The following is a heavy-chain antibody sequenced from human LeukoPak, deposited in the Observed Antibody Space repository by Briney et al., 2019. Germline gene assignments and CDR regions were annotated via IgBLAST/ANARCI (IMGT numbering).Heavy chain of an antibody. CDR2: IKQDGSEK. CDR1: GFTFSSYW. CDR3: ARDRVVGAAYFDY. J-gene: IGHJ4*02. D-gene: IGHD1-26*01. Sequence: PGGSLRLSCAASGFTFSSYWMSWVRQAPGKGLEWVANIKQDGSEKYYVDSVKGRFTISRDNAKNSLYLQMNSLRAEDTAVYYCARDRVVGAAYFDYWGQGTRVTVSS. V-gene: IGHV3-7*01.